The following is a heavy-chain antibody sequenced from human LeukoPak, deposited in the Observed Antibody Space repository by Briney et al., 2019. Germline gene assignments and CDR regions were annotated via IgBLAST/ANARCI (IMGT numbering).Heavy chain of an antibody. Sequence: GGSLRLSCAASGFTFSSYAMSWVRQAPGKGLEWVSAISGSGGSTYYADSVKGRFTISRDNSKNTLYLQMNSLRAEDTAVYYCAKVFDVLRYFDWSAFDAFDIWGEGTMVTVSS. J-gene: IGHJ3*02. D-gene: IGHD3-9*01. CDR3: AKVFDVLRYFDWSAFDAFDI. CDR2: ISGSGGST. V-gene: IGHV3-23*01. CDR1: GFTFSSYA.